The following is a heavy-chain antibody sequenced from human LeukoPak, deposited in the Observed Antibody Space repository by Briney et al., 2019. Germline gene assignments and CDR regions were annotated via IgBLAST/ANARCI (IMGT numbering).Heavy chain of an antibody. V-gene: IGHV1-2*02. D-gene: IGHD2-21*02. J-gene: IGHJ3*02. CDR1: GYTFTGYY. CDR2: INPNSGGT. CDR3: ASAAAYCGGDCYPGDAFDI. Sequence: ASVEVSCKASGYTFTGYYMHWVRQAPGQGLEWRGWINPNSGGTNYAQKFQGRVTMTRDTSISTAYMELSSLRSDDTAVYYCASAAAYCGGDCYPGDAFDIWGQGTMVTVSS.